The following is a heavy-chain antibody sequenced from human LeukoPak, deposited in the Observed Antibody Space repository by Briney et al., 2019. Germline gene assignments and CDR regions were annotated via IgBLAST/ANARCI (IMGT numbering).Heavy chain of an antibody. CDR1: GGSISSYY. CDR2: IYYSGST. V-gene: IGHV4-59*01. D-gene: IGHD3-3*01. CDR3: ARYYDFWKNYYYYMDV. Sequence: SETLSLTCTVSGGSISSYYWSWIRQPPGKGLEWIGYIYYSGSTNYNPSLKSRVTILVDTSKNQFSLKLSSVTAADTAVYYCARYYDFWKNYYYYMDVWGKGTTVTVSS. J-gene: IGHJ6*03.